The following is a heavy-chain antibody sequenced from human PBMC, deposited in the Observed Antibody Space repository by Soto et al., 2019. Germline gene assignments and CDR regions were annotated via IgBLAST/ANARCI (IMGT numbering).Heavy chain of an antibody. D-gene: IGHD6-19*01. CDR3: AGGSEQWGLWWFDP. J-gene: IGHJ5*02. CDR1: GFAFISHS. CDR2: ISYEGSNK. V-gene: IGHV3-30-3*01. Sequence: QVQLAESGGGVVQPGTSLRLSCAASGFAFISHSMHWVRQAPGEGLEWVAVISYEGSNKYYTDSVKGRFTISRDNSKNTLYLEMNSLRPEDTAVYYCAGGSEQWGLWWFDPWGQGTLVTISS.